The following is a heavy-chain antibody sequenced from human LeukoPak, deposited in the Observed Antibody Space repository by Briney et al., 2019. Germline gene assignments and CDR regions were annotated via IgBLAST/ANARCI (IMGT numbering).Heavy chain of an antibody. D-gene: IGHD1-14*01. Sequence: PSETLSLTCTVSGGSMSTYYWTWIRQPPGKGLEWIGFIYYTGSTNYNPSHKSRVTISVDTSKNQFSLKLSSVTAADTAVYYCAGMRITTPTVRTLNYWGQGTLVTVSS. CDR3: AGMRITTPTVRTLNY. CDR1: GGSMSTYY. CDR2: IYYTGST. J-gene: IGHJ4*02. V-gene: IGHV4-59*01.